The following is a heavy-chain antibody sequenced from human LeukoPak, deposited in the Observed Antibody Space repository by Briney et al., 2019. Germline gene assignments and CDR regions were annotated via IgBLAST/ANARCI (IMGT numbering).Heavy chain of an antibody. CDR2: IIPILGIA. CDR3: ARGLGGICGGDCSAGNAFDI. D-gene: IGHD2-21*02. J-gene: IGHJ3*02. V-gene: IGHV1-69*04. Sequence: ASVNVSCKASGGTFSSYAISWVRQAPGQGLEWMGRIIPILGIANYAQKFQGRVTITADKSTSTAYMELSSLRSEDTAVYYCARGLGGICGGDCSAGNAFDIWGQGTMVTVSS. CDR1: GGTFSSYA.